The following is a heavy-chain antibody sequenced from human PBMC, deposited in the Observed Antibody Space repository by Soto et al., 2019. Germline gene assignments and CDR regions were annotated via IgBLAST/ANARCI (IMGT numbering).Heavy chain of an antibody. CDR3: ARGRKYSSSWYTDAFDI. CDR1: GGSISSGGYS. CDR2: IYHSGST. J-gene: IGHJ3*02. Sequence: QLQLQESGSGLVKPSQTLSLTCAVSGGSISSGGYSWSWIRQPPGKGLEWIGYIYHSGSTYYNPSLKSRVTISVDRSKNQFSLKLSSVPAADTAVYYCARGRKYSSSWYTDAFDIWGQGTMVTVSS. V-gene: IGHV4-30-2*01. D-gene: IGHD6-13*01.